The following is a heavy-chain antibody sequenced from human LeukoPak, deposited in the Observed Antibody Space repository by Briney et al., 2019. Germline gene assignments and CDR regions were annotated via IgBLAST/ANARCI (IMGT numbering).Heavy chain of an antibody. J-gene: IGHJ6*02. CDR2: IYSVGST. CDR3: ARGSPRSGSLHNYYYGMDV. Sequence: PGGSLRLSCAASGFTFSSYWMSWVRQAPGKGLEWVSVIYSVGSTYYADSVKGRFTISRDNSKNTLYLQMNSLRAEDTAVYYCARGSPRSGSLHNYYYGMDVWGQGTTVTVSS. V-gene: IGHV3-66*01. D-gene: IGHD3-10*01. CDR1: GFTFSSYW.